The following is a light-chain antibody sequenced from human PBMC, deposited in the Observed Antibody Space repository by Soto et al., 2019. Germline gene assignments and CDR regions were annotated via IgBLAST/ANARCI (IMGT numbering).Light chain of an antibody. CDR3: NSSTSSGTVV. CDR2: DV. V-gene: IGLV2-14*01. J-gene: IGLJ3*02. Sequence: QSALTQPASVSGWPGQSITIYCTGTSSDVGGSNYVSWYQLRPGKAPKLLIYDVDRPPGGSNRPSGSKSGNTASLTISGLQAEDEADYYCNSSTSSGTVVFGGGTKVTVL. CDR1: SSDVGGSNY.